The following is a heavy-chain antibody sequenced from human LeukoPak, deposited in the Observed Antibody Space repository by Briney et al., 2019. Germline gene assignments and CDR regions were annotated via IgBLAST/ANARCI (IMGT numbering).Heavy chain of an antibody. Sequence: GGSLRLSCAGSGFTFSGSAMHWVRQSPGKGLEWVGRIRSKANDHATAYAASVRGRFTISRDDSEDTAYLQMNSLKTEDTAIYYCTRRLMTTVNDYWGQGTLVTVSS. J-gene: IGHJ4*02. CDR3: TRRLMTTVNDY. CDR1: GFTFSGSA. CDR2: IRSKANDHAT. V-gene: IGHV3-73*01. D-gene: IGHD4-17*01.